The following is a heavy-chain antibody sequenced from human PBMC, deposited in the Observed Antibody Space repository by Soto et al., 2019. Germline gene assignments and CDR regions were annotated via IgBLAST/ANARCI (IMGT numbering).Heavy chain of an antibody. V-gene: IGHV3-33*08. J-gene: IGHJ6*02. D-gene: IGHD1-26*01. CDR2: IWYDASNK. CDR1: GFQFSSYI. Sequence: GGSLSLSCAASGFQFSSYIMNWVRQAPGKGLEWVAVIWYDASNKYYADSVKGRFTISRDNSKNTLYLQMNSLRDEDTAVYYCARDRAGAQYGLDVWGQGTTVTVSS. CDR3: ARDRAGAQYGLDV.